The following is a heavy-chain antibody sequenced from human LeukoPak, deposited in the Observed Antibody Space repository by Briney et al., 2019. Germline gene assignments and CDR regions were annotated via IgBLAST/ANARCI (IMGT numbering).Heavy chain of an antibody. CDR1: GYTFTSYA. V-gene: IGHV1-3*01. J-gene: IGHJ6*02. Sequence: ASVKVSCKASGYTFTSYAMHWVRQAPGQRLEWTGWINAGNGNTKYSQKFQGRVTITRDTSASTAYMELSSLRSEDTAVYYCARRCSSTSCYALYYYYGMDVWGQGTTVTVSS. D-gene: IGHD2-2*01. CDR3: ARRCSSTSCYALYYYYGMDV. CDR2: INAGNGNT.